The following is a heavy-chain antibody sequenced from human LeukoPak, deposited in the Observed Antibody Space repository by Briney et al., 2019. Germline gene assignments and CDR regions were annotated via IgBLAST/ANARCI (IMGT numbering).Heavy chain of an antibody. V-gene: IGHV1-2*02. J-gene: IGHJ6*03. CDR2: INPNSGGT. D-gene: IGHD5-12*01. CDR1: GYTFTGYY. CDR3: ARLYSGYGNYYYYMDV. Sequence: GASVKVSCKASGYTFTGYYMHWVRQAPGQGLEWMGWINPNSGGTNYAQKFQGRVTMTRDTSISTAYMELSRLRSDDTAVYYCARLYSGYGNYYYYMDVWGKGTTVIVSS.